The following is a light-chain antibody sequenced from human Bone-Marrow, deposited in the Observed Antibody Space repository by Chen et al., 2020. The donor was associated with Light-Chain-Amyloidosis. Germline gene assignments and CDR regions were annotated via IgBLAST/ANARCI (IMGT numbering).Light chain of an antibody. J-gene: IGKJ4*01. CDR1: QTISSNY. CDR2: GSS. V-gene: IGKV3-20*01. Sequence: EIVLTQSPGTLSLSPGEGANLSCRASQTISSNYLTWYQQKFGQAPRLLMYGSSSRATGIPDRFTGSGSGTDFTLTINRLEPEDFAMYYCQQYGTSPLTVGGGTKVEIQ. CDR3: QQYGTSPLT.